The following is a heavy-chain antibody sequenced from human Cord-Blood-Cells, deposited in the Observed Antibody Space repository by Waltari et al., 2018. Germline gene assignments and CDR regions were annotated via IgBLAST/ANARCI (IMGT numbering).Heavy chain of an antibody. CDR2: IIPILGIA. J-gene: IGHJ4*02. Sequence: QVQLVQSGAEVKQPGSSVKVSCKASGGPLSSYALSWVRQAPGQGLEWMGGIIPILGIANYAQKFQGRVTITADESTSTAYRELSSLRAEDTAVYYCARGYDSSGYYYYFDYWGQGTLVTVSS. V-gene: IGHV1-69*04. CDR1: GGPLSSYA. D-gene: IGHD3-22*01. CDR3: ARGYDSSGYYYYFDY.